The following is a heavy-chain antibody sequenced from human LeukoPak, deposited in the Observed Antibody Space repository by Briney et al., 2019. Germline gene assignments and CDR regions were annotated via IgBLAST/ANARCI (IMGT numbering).Heavy chain of an antibody. Sequence: SETLSLTCTVSGGSISSGSYYWSWIRQPAGKGLEWIGRIYTSGSTNYNPSLKSRVTISVDTSKNQFSLKLSSVTAADTAVYYCARGDYCSSTSCPWGSWFDPWGQGTLVTVSS. CDR3: ARGDYCSSTSCPWGSWFDP. D-gene: IGHD2-2*01. CDR2: IYTSGST. CDR1: GGSISSGSYY. J-gene: IGHJ5*02. V-gene: IGHV4-61*02.